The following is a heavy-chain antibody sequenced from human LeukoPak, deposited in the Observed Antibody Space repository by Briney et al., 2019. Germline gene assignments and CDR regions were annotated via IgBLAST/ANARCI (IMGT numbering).Heavy chain of an antibody. CDR1: GGSISSGDYY. CDR3: ARVGVSSSNARNYYYYMDV. J-gene: IGHJ6*03. CDR2: IYYSGST. Sequence: PSQTLSLTCTVSGGSISSGDYYWSWIRQPPGKGLEWIGYIYYSGSTYYNPSLQSRVSILVDTSKNQFSLKLSSVTAADTAVYYCARVGVSSSNARNYYYYMDVWGKGTTVTVSS. D-gene: IGHD6-6*01. V-gene: IGHV4-30-4*01.